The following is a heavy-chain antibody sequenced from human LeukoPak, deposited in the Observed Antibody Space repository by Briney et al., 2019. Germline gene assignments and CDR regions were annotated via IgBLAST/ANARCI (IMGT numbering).Heavy chain of an antibody. J-gene: IGHJ4*02. CDR2: ISWNSGSI. D-gene: IGHD3-10*01. Sequence: GGSLRLSCAASGFTFDDYAMHWVRQAPGKGLEWVSGISWNSGSIGYADSVKGRFTISRDNAKNSLYLQMNSLRAEDMALYYCAKGDNYGSGTYYFDHWGQGTLVTVSS. CDR3: AKGDNYGSGTYYFDH. CDR1: GFTFDDYA. V-gene: IGHV3-9*03.